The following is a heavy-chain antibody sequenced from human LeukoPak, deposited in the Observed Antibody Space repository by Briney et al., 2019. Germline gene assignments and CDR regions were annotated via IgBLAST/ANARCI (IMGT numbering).Heavy chain of an antibody. D-gene: IGHD4-17*01. CDR2: ISGSGGST. V-gene: IGHV3-23*01. J-gene: IGHJ4*02. CDR1: GFTFSGYA. CDR3: ARDNRPTTVTTDY. Sequence: GGSLRLSCAASGFTFSGYAMSWVRQAPGKGLEWVSAISGSGGSTYYADSVKGRFTISRDNAKNSLYLQMNSLRAEDTAVFYCARDNRPTTVTTDYWGQGTLVTVSS.